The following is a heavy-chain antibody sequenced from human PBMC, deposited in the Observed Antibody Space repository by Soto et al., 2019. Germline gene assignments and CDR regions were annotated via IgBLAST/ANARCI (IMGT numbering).Heavy chain of an antibody. V-gene: IGHV3-30*18. J-gene: IGHJ1*01. CDR1: GFTFSSYG. CDR2: ISYDGSNK. CDR3: AKDRVARGYYDVNSQH. D-gene: IGHD3-22*01. Sequence: GGSLRLSCAASGFTFSSYGMHWVRQAPGKGLEWVAVISYDGSNKYYADSVKGRFTISRDNSKNTRYLQMNSLRAEDTAVYYCAKDRVARGYYDVNSQHWGQGTLVTVSS.